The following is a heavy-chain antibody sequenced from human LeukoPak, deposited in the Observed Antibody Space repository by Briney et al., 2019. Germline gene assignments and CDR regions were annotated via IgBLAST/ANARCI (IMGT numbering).Heavy chain of an antibody. Sequence: GASVKVSCKASGYSFIKYYIHWVRQAPGQGLEWMGGIIPIFGTANYAQKFQGRVTITADESTSTAYMELSSLRSEDTAVYYCARDPDDSSGYYLTSSYWGQGTLVTVSS. CDR2: IIPIFGTA. CDR1: GYSFIKYY. V-gene: IGHV1-69*13. D-gene: IGHD3-22*01. J-gene: IGHJ4*02. CDR3: ARDPDDSSGYYLTSSY.